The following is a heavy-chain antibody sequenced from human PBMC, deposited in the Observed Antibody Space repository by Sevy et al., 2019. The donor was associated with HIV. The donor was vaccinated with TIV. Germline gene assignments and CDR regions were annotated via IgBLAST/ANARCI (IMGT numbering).Heavy chain of an antibody. D-gene: IGHD2-2*01. V-gene: IGHV1-69*10. J-gene: IGHJ6*03. CDR3: ARQGVLPAANYYYYYMDV. CDR2: IIPILGIA. Sequence: ASVKVSCKASGGTFSSYAISWVRQAPGQGLEWMGGIIPILGIANYAQKFQGRVTITADKSTSTAYMELSSLRSEDTAVYYCARQGVLPAANYYYYYMDVWGKGTTVTVSS. CDR1: GGTFSSYA.